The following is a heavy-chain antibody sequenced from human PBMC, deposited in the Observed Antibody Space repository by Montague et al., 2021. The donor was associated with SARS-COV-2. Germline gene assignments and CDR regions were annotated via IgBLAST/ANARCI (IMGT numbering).Heavy chain of an antibody. V-gene: IGHV3-33*06. J-gene: IGHJ6*02. Sequence: SLRLSCAASGFTFRGYGMFWVRQAPGKGLEWVAVKWNEVSKKYXXXSVKGRFTISRDNSKNTLYLHLNSLRAEDTAVYYCAKETIAYGMDVWGQGTTVTVS. CDR3: AKETIAYGMDV. CDR2: KWNEVSKK. CDR1: GFTFRGYG. D-gene: IGHD4/OR15-4a*01.